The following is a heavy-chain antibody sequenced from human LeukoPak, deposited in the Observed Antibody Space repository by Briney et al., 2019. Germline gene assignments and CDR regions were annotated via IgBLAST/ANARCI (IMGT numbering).Heavy chain of an antibody. CDR3: ARAVSDSSGYGY. D-gene: IGHD3-22*01. J-gene: IGHJ4*02. CDR1: GFTFSSYA. V-gene: IGHV3-30-3*01. Sequence: GGSLRLSCAASGFTFSSYAMHWVRQAPGKGLEWVAVISYDGSNKYYADSVKGRFTISRDNSKNTLYLQMNSLRAEDTAVYYCARAVSDSSGYGYWGQGTLVTVSS. CDR2: ISYDGSNK.